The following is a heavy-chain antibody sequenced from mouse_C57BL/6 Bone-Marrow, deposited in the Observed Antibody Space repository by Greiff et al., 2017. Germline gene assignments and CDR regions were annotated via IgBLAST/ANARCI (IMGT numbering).Heavy chain of an antibody. D-gene: IGHD2-3*01. CDR1: GYTFTSYW. J-gene: IGHJ3*01. CDR2: IYPGSGST. V-gene: IGHV1-55*01. CDR3: ARSWEVRWLFAY. Sequence: VQLQQSGAELVQPGASVKMSCKASGYTFTSYWITWVKQRPGQGLEWIGDIYPGSGSTNYNEKFKSKATLTVDTSSSTAYMQLSSLTSEDSAVYYCARSWEVRWLFAYWGQGTLVTDSA.